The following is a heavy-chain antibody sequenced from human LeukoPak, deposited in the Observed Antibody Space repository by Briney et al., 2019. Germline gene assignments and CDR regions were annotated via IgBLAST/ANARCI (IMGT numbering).Heavy chain of an antibody. CDR3: ARVPYGEPWFDP. J-gene: IGHJ5*02. CDR2: INHSGST. V-gene: IGHV4-34*01. CDR1: GGSFSGFS. Sequence: SETLSLTCAVYGGSFSGFSWNWIRQPPGKGLEWIGEINHSGSTNYNPSLKSRVTISVDTSKNQFSLKLSSVTAADTAVYYCARVPYGEPWFDPWGQGTLVTVSS. D-gene: IGHD4-17*01.